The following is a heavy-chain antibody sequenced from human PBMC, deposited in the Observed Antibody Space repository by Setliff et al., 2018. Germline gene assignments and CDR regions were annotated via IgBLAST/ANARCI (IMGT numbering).Heavy chain of an antibody. CDR2: VSYDGSNK. Sequence: PGGSLRLSCAASGFTFNAYGMHWVRQAPGKGLEWVAVVSYDGSNKWYADSVKGRFTISRDNSKNTLYLQLNSLRPEDTAVYYCVKEGIAATGTAFDIWGQGTMVTVSS. CDR3: VKEGIAATGTAFDI. CDR1: GFTFNAYG. D-gene: IGHD6-13*01. V-gene: IGHV3-30*18. J-gene: IGHJ3*02.